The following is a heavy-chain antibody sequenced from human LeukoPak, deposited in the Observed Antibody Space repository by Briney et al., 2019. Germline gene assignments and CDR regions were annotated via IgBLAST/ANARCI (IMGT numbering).Heavy chain of an antibody. CDR3: ARERATTYLNWFDP. CDR1: GYTFTSYD. V-gene: IGHV1-8*01. Sequence: ASVKDSCKASGYTFTSYDINWVRQATGQGLEWMGWMNPNSGNTGYAQKFQGRVTMTRNTSISTAYMELSSLRSEDTAVYYCARERATTYLNWFDPWGQGTLVTVSS. D-gene: IGHD1-26*01. J-gene: IGHJ5*02. CDR2: MNPNSGNT.